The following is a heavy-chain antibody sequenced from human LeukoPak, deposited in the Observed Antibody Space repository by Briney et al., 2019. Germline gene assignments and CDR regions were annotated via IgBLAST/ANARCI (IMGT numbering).Heavy chain of an antibody. Sequence: PGGSLRLSCAASGFTLSSYSMDWVRQAPGKGLEWVSHISSRSSPIYYADSVKGRFTISRDNAKNSLYLQMNGLRAEDTAVYYCARVLLERPGIDSFDIWGQGTMVTVSS. J-gene: IGHJ3*02. D-gene: IGHD1-1*01. CDR2: ISSRSSPI. CDR1: GFTLSSYS. CDR3: ARVLLERPGIDSFDI. V-gene: IGHV3-48*01.